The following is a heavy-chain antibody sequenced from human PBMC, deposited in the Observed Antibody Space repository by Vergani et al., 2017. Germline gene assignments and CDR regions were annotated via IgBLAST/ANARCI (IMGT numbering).Heavy chain of an antibody. Sequence: EVQLVQSGAVAKKPGATMKISCKVSGYTFTDHYMHWVKQAPGKGLEWMGLVDPEDGETIYAEKFEGRVTIAADTSTDTAHLELSSLRSEDTAVYYCATPQTVTTGGMEVWGQGTTVIVSS. CDR2: VDPEDGET. CDR1: GYTFTDHY. J-gene: IGHJ6*02. D-gene: IGHD4-17*01. V-gene: IGHV1-69-2*01. CDR3: ATPQTVTTGGMEV.